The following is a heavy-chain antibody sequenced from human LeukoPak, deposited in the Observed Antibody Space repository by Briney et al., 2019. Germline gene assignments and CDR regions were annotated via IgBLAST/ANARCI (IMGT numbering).Heavy chain of an antibody. D-gene: IGHD6-19*01. CDR3: ARDDSAWYAY. J-gene: IGHJ4*02. CDR1: GFRFSDYW. CDR2: IKTDGSYT. Sequence: QPGGSLRLSCAASGFRFSDYWIYWVRQAPGRGLEWVSRIKTDGSYTNYADSVKGRFTISRDNAKNSLYLQMNSLRAEDTAVYYCARDDSAWYAYWGPGTLVTVSS. V-gene: IGHV3-74*01.